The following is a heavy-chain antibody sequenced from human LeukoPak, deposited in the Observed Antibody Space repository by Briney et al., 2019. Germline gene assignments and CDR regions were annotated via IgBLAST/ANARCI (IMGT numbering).Heavy chain of an antibody. V-gene: IGHV3-30-3*01. Sequence: PGGSLRLSCAASGFTFSSYAMHWVRQAPGKGLEWVAVISYDGSNKYYADSVKGRFTISRDNSKNTLYLQMNSLRAEVTAVYYCAREGYSSGWYPDWYFDLWGRGTLVTVSS. CDR1: GFTFSSYA. J-gene: IGHJ2*01. CDR2: ISYDGSNK. CDR3: AREGYSSGWYPDWYFDL. D-gene: IGHD6-19*01.